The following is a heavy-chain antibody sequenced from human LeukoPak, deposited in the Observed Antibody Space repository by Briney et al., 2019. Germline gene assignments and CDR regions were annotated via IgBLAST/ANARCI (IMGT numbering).Heavy chain of an antibody. CDR1: GSIFTSYW. V-gene: IGHV5-51*01. J-gene: IGHJ5*02. CDR2: IYPGDSDT. D-gene: IGHD3-22*01. CDR3: ATMIVVAGGFDP. Sequence: GASLQVSCKGSGSIFTSYWIGWGRPLPGKGLEWMGIIYPGDSDTRYSPSFQGQVTISADKSISTAYLQWSSLKASDTAMYYCATMIVVAGGFDPWGQGTLVTVSS.